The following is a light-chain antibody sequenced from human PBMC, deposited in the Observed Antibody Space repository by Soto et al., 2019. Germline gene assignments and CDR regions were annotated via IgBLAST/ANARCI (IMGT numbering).Light chain of an antibody. J-gene: IGKJ3*01. Sequence: EIVLTQSPGTLSLSPGERATLSCRASQSVSSSYLAWYQQKPGLAPRLLIYGASSRATDIPDRFSGSGSGTDFTLTISRLEPEDFAVYYCQRFRTFGPGTKVDIK. CDR3: QRFRT. V-gene: IGKV3-20*01. CDR2: GAS. CDR1: QSVSSSY.